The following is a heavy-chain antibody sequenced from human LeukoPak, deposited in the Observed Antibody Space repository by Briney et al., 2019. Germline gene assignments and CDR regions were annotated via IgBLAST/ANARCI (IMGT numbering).Heavy chain of an antibody. D-gene: IGHD3-3*01. V-gene: IGHV1-18*01. Sequence: GASVKVSCKASGYTFTSYGISWVRQAPEQGLEWMGWISAYNGNTNYAQKLQGRVTMTTDTSTSTAYMELRSLRSDDTAVYYCARALSITIFHYYYYGMDVWGQGTTVTVSS. J-gene: IGHJ6*02. CDR3: ARALSITIFHYYYYGMDV. CDR2: ISAYNGNT. CDR1: GYTFTSYG.